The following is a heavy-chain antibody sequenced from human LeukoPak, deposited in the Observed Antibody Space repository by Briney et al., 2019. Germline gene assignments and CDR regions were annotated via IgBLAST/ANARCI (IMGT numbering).Heavy chain of an antibody. Sequence: PSETLSLTCTVSGGSISSYYWSWIRQPPGKGLEWIGYIYYSGSTNYNPSLKSRVTISVETSNNQFSLKRSSVTAADTAVYYCARDGYCSGGACYAPINWGQGTLVTVSS. CDR2: IYYSGST. D-gene: IGHD2-15*01. CDR1: GGSISSYY. J-gene: IGHJ4*02. V-gene: IGHV4-59*01. CDR3: ARDGYCSGGACYAPIN.